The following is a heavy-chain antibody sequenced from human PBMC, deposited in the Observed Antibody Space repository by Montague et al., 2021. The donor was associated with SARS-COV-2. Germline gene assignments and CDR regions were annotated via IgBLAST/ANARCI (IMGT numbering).Heavy chain of an antibody. Sequence: QSGAEVKKPGESLKISCKGSGYSFNSNWIGWVRQMPGKGLEWMGVIYPGDSDTRYSPSFQGQVTISADKSISTASLQWSSLMASDTAMYFCARLGGSSWYYFDYWGQGTLVTVSS. J-gene: IGHJ4*02. CDR3: ARLGGSSWYYFDY. V-gene: IGHV5-51*01. D-gene: IGHD6-13*01. CDR2: IYPGDSDT. CDR1: GYSFNSNW.